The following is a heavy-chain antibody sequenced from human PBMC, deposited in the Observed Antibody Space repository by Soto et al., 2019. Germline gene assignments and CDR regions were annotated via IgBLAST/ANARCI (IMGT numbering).Heavy chain of an antibody. CDR1: GFIFSDYG. J-gene: IGHJ6*01. CDR3: ARWWNDEEWVETMDV. CDR2: IYYDGSNE. D-gene: IGHD1-1*01. V-gene: IGHV3-33*01. Sequence: QVQLVESGGAVVQPGRSLRLACETSGFIFSDYGMHWVRQAPGKGPEWVAVIYYDGSNEHYSDSVRGRFTISRDNSKNILYLQMNSLRADDTAIYYCARWWNDEEWVETMDVWGQGTTVTVSS.